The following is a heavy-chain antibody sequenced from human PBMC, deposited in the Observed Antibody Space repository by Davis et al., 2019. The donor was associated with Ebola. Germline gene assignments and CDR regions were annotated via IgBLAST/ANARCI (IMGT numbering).Heavy chain of an antibody. D-gene: IGHD2-2*01. CDR3: ARGHPLDDIVVVPAPDY. V-gene: IGHV1-2*06. J-gene: IGHJ4*02. CDR2: INPNSGGT. CDR1: GYTFTNYA. Sequence: ASVKVSCTSSGYTFTNYAISWVRQAPGQGLEWMGRINPNSGGTNYAQKFQGRVTMTRDTSISTAYMELSRLRSDDTAVYYCARGHPLDDIVVVPAPDYWGQGTLVTVSS.